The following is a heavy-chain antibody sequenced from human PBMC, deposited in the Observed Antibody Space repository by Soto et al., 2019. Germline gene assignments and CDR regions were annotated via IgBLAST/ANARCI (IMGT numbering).Heavy chain of an antibody. D-gene: IGHD2-15*01. Sequence: EAQVVESGGGLVQPGGSLRLSCEASGFTFTTYWMTWVRRAPGKGLEWVANINQDGTKTFYVDSLKGRFTISRDNAKNSVYLQMNSLSAEDTAVYYCSRDNAAGWSTDVWGQGTTVTVSS. CDR2: INQDGTKT. CDR3: SRDNAAGWSTDV. CDR1: GFTFTTYW. J-gene: IGHJ6*02. V-gene: IGHV3-7*01.